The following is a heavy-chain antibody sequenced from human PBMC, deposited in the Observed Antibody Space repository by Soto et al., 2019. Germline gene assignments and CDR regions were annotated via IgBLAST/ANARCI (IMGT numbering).Heavy chain of an antibody. CDR2: IYYGGST. Sequence: QVQLQESGPGLVKPSQTLSLTCTVSGGSISSGGYYWSWIRQHPGKGLEWIGYIYYGGSTYYNPSLKSRVTISVDTSKDQCSLKLSSVTAADTAVYYCARQFYYYDSSGPFFDDWGQGTLVTVSS. CDR3: ARQFYYYDSSGPFFDD. V-gene: IGHV4-31*03. D-gene: IGHD3-22*01. CDR1: GGSISSGGYY. J-gene: IGHJ4*02.